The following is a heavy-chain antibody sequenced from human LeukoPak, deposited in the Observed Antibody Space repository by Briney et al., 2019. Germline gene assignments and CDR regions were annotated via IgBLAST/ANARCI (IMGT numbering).Heavy chain of an antibody. D-gene: IGHD5-18*01. Sequence: PSETLSLTCTVSGNSMTNYHWTWIRQSPGKAPEYIGYIYNIETTNYNPSLKSRVTVSVDMSKKQFSLRLNSVTAADTAVYYCARGSDGYRFDPWGQGILVTVSS. CDR2: IYNIETT. CDR1: GNSMTNYH. J-gene: IGHJ5*02. V-gene: IGHV4-59*01. CDR3: ARGSDGYRFDP.